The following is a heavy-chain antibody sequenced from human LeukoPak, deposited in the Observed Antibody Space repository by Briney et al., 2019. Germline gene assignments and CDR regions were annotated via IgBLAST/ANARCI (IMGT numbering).Heavy chain of an antibody. CDR2: ISGSGGST. V-gene: IGHV3-23*01. CDR3: AKTSAEWVLFRFDY. Sequence: GGSLRLSCAASGFTFSSYAMHWVRQAPGKGLEWVSGISGSGGSTYYADSVKGRFTISRDNSKNTLYLQMNSLRAEDTAVYYCAKTSAEWVLFRFDYWGQGTLVTVSS. J-gene: IGHJ4*02. D-gene: IGHD3-3*01. CDR1: GFTFSSYA.